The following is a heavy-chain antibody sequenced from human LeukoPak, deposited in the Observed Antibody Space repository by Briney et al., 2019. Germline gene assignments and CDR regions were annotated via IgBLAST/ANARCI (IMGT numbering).Heavy chain of an antibody. CDR2: IKQDGSER. Sequence: VGSLRLSCAASGFTFSIYWMSWVRQAPGKGLEWVANIKQDGSERYYVDSVKGRFTLSRDNTKNPLYLQMNSLRAEDTAVYYCARDRWSYDPQGGFDCWGQGTLVTVSS. V-gene: IGHV3-7*03. CDR1: GFTFSIYW. J-gene: IGHJ4*02. D-gene: IGHD3-22*01. CDR3: ARDRWSYDPQGGFDC.